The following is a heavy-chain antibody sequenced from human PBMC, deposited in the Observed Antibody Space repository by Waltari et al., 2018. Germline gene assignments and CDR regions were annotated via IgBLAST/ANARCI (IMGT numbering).Heavy chain of an antibody. J-gene: IGHJ4*02. CDR1: VFTFSSYS. CDR2: ISRSSTAI. CDR3: ARGALYCSGGGCYPDY. V-gene: IGHV3-21*01. Sequence: EVQLVESGGGLVKPGGSLRLSCAPSVFTFSSYSMQWVRQAPGTGLDCVSSISRSSTAIYYADAVRGRFTISRDNAKNSLYLQMNSLRAEDSAVYYCARGALYCSGGGCYPDYWGQGTLVTVSS. D-gene: IGHD2-15*01.